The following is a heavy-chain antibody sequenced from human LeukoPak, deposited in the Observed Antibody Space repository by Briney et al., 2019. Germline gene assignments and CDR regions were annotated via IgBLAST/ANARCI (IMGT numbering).Heavy chain of an antibody. CDR3: AKEGSGWYQSPYYFDY. J-gene: IGHJ4*02. Sequence: GGSLRLSCAASGFTFSSYAMSWVRQAPGKGLEWVSAISASGGSTYYADSVKGRFTISRDNSKNTLYLQMNSLRAEDTAVYYCAKEGSGWYQSPYYFDYWGQGTLVTVSS. V-gene: IGHV3-23*01. CDR2: ISASGGST. D-gene: IGHD6-19*01. CDR1: GFTFSSYA.